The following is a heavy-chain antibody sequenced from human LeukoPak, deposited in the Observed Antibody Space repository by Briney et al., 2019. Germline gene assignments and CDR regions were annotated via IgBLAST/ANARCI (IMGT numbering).Heavy chain of an antibody. V-gene: IGHV5-51*01. Sequence: GESLMISCKGSGYTSTTYWLEWVRQMPGEGIEWMWTIYPGDSDTIYSPSFQGQVTFSADRSINTAYLQWSSLKASDTALYYCARSTWATGGDYWGQGTLVSVSS. J-gene: IGHJ4*02. CDR3: ARSTWATGGDY. CDR2: IYPGDSDT. D-gene: IGHD1-1*01. CDR1: GYTSTTYW.